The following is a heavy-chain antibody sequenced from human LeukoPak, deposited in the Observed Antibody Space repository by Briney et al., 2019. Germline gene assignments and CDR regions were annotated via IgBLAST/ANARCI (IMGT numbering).Heavy chain of an antibody. CDR3: ARVGDSSGYYYFDY. D-gene: IGHD3-22*01. J-gene: IGHJ4*02. Sequence: PSQTLSLTCAVSGGSISSGGYSWSWIRQPPGKGLECIGYIYHSGSTYYNPSLKSRVTISVDRSKNQFSLKLSSVTAADTAVYYCARVGDSSGYYYFDYWGQGTLVTVSS. V-gene: IGHV4-30-2*01. CDR1: GGSISSGGYS. CDR2: IYHSGST.